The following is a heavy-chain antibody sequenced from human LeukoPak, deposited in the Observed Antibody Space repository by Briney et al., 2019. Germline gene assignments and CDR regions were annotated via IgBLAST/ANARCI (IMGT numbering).Heavy chain of an antibody. J-gene: IGHJ4*02. CDR3: ARVERYGSGSYSLDY. D-gene: IGHD3-10*01. CDR1: GFTFSSYE. Sequence: GGSLRLSCAASGFTFSSYEMNWVRQAPGKGLEWVSSISSSSSYIYYADSVKGRFTISRDNAKNSLYLQMNSLRAEDTAVYYCARVERYGSGSYSLDYWGQGTLVTVSS. CDR2: ISSSSSYI. V-gene: IGHV3-21*01.